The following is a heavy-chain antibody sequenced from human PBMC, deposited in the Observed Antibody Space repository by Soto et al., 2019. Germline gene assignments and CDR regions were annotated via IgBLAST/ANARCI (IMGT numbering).Heavy chain of an antibody. Sequence: GWSLRLSCSASVLTFNRYWMHWFRHAPGKGLVWVSHINTDGSNTNYADSVKGRFTISRDNAKSTLFLQMNSLRDEDTAVYYCAREFCSGGNCYTYYFDPWGQGIPVTVSS. CDR3: AREFCSGGNCYTYYFDP. CDR2: INTDGSNT. V-gene: IGHV3-74*01. J-gene: IGHJ5*02. CDR1: VLTFNRYW. D-gene: IGHD2-15*01.